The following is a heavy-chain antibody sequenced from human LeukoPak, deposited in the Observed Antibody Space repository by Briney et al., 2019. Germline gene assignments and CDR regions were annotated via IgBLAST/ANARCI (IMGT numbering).Heavy chain of an antibody. V-gene: IGHV1-2*06. D-gene: IGHD3-22*01. Sequence: ASVKVSCKASGYTFTGYYMHWVRQAPGQGLEWVGRINPNSGGTNYAQKFQGRVTMTRDTSISTAYMELSRLRSDDTAVYYCASPHYYDSSGYFDIWGQGTMVTVSS. CDR2: INPNSGGT. J-gene: IGHJ3*02. CDR3: ASPHYYDSSGYFDI. CDR1: GYTFTGYY.